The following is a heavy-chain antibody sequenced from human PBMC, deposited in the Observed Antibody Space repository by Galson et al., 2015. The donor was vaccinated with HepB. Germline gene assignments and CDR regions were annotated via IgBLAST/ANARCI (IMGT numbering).Heavy chain of an antibody. CDR1: GSTLSGYW. Sequence: GSLRLSCAASGSTLSGYWMSWVRQAPGKGLEWVANIKHDGSDKHYVDSVKGRFTISRDSAKNSLYLQMSSLRDEDTAVYYCAREGWAFDIWGQGTMVTVSS. CDR2: IKHDGSDK. V-gene: IGHV3-7*03. J-gene: IGHJ3*02. CDR3: AREGWAFDI.